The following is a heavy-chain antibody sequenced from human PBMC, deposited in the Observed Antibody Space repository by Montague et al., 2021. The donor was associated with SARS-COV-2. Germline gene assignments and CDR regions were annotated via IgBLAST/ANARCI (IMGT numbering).Heavy chain of an antibody. CDR1: GGSISSPDYY. V-gene: IGHV4-39*02. CDR2: ISYAGRT. Sequence: SETLSLTCTVSGGSISSPDYYRGWIRQSPGKGLEWIGSISYAGRTYYNPSLMSRVSFSIDTSKNHFSLSLNSVTAADTAVYFCARPLAYYCSTNKCYPYSFAVWGQGALVTVSS. D-gene: IGHD2-2*01. J-gene: IGHJ4*02. CDR3: ARPLAYYCSTNKCYPYSFAV.